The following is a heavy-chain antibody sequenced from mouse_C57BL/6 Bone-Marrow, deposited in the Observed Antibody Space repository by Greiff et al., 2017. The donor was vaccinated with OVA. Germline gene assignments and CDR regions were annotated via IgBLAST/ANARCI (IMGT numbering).Heavy chain of an antibody. J-gene: IGHJ4*01. V-gene: IGHV14-3*01. Sequence: EVQLVESVAELVRPGASVKLSCTASGFNIKNTYMHWVKQRPEQGLEWIGRIDPANDNTKYAPKFQGKATMTADTSSNTAYLQLSSLSSEDPAVYCCARGNFGSSFYAMDYWGQGTSVTVSS. CDR3: ARGNFGSSFYAMDY. CDR2: IDPANDNT. CDR1: GFNIKNTY. D-gene: IGHD1-1*01.